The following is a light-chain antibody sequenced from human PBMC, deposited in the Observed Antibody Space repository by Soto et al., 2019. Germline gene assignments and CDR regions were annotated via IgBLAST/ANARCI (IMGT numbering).Light chain of an antibody. CDR1: QSLVHSDGNTY. CDR2: KIS. J-gene: IGKJ2*01. Sequence: DIVLTQTPLSSPVTLGQPASISCRSSQSLVHSDGNTYLSWLHQRPGQPPRLLIYKISNRFFGVQDRFSGSGAGTDFTLKISRVEAEDVGFYYCMQATQLPLYTFGQGTKLEIK. V-gene: IGKV2-24*01. CDR3: MQATQLPLYT.